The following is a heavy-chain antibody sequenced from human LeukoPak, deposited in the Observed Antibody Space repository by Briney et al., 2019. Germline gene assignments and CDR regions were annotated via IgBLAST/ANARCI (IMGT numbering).Heavy chain of an antibody. CDR1: AFTVSKAR. Sequence: PGGSLRLSCVVSAFTVSKARMNWVRLAPGKGLEWIGRIESASDGGTADYAAPVKGRFCISRDDSTNTVHLHMSGLKTEDTALYYCATVPGITAYGEVVDYWGQGTLVTISS. CDR2: IESASDGGTA. CDR3: ATVPGITAYGEVVDY. D-gene: IGHD3-3*01. V-gene: IGHV3-15*04. J-gene: IGHJ4*02.